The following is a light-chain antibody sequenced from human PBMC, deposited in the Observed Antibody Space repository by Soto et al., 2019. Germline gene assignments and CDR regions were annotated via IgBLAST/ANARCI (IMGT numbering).Light chain of an antibody. J-gene: IGKJ1*01. CDR2: GAS. CDR1: QSVSSY. V-gene: IGKV3-20*01. Sequence: SVLRQSPATLSLSPGERATLSCRASQSVSSYLAWYQQKPGQAPRLLIYGASSRATGIPDRFSGSGSGTDFTLTISRLEPEDFAVYYCQQYGSSPKTFGQGTKVAIK. CDR3: QQYGSSPKT.